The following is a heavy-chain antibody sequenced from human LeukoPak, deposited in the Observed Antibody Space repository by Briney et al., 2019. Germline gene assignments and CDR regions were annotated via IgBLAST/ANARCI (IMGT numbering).Heavy chain of an antibody. CDR2: ISSSSSTI. V-gene: IGHV3-48*01. CDR3: ARGGEWELLPDY. CDR1: GFTFSSYS. D-gene: IGHD1-26*01. J-gene: IGHJ4*02. Sequence: GGSLRLSCAASGFTFSSYSMNWVRQAPGKGLEWVSHISSSSSTIYYADSVKGRFTISRDNAKNSLYLQMNSQRAEDTAVYYCARGGEWELLPDYWGQGTLVTVSS.